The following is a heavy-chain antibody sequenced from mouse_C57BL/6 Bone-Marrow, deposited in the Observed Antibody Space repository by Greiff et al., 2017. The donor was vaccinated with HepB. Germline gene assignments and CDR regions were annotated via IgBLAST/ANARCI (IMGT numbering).Heavy chain of an antibody. CDR1: GFSFTSYG. Sequence: VQLQESGPGLVAPSQCLSISCTVSGFSFTSYGVSWVRQPPGKGLEWLGVIWGDGSANYHSALISRLSISKDNSKSQVFLKLNSMQTDETATYYCAKSMFAGFAYWGQGTLVTVSA. V-gene: IGHV2-3*01. D-gene: IGHD2-10*02. CDR3: AKSMFAGFAY. J-gene: IGHJ3*01. CDR2: IWGDGSA.